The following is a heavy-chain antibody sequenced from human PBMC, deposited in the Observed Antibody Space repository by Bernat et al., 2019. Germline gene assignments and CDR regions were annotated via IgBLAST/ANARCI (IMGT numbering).Heavy chain of an antibody. J-gene: IGHJ3*02. CDR3: ARDHIVVVPAAIGDDAFDI. CDR1: GFTFSSYS. CDR2: ISSSSSYI. V-gene: IGHV3-21*01. D-gene: IGHD2-2*01. Sequence: EVQLVESGGGLVQPGGSLRLSCAASGFTFSSYSMNWVRQAPGKGLEWVSPISSSSSYIYYADSVKGRFTISRDNAKNSLYLQMNSLRAEDTAVYYCARDHIVVVPAAIGDDAFDIWGQGTMVTVSS.